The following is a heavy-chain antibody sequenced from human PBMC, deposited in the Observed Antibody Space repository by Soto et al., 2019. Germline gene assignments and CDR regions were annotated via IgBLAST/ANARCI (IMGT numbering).Heavy chain of an antibody. Sequence: SETLSLTCTVSGGSISSYYWSWIRQPPGKGLEWIGYIYYSGSTNYNPSLKSRVTISVDTSKNQFSLKLSSVTAADTAVYYCARSIVVVIHTYGMDVWGQGTTVTVSS. CDR2: IYYSGST. J-gene: IGHJ6*02. CDR3: ARSIVVVIHTYGMDV. D-gene: IGHD3-22*01. V-gene: IGHV4-59*12. CDR1: GGSISSYY.